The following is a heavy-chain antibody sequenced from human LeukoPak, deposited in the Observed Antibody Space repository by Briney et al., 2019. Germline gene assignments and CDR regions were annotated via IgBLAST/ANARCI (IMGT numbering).Heavy chain of an antibody. V-gene: IGHV3-21*01. CDR2: ISSSSSYI. J-gene: IGHJ4*02. CDR3: ASPGYSSGGHDY. CDR1: GFIFSSYA. Sequence: PGGSLRLSCAASGFIFSSYAMNWVRQAPGKGLEWVSSISSSSSYIYYADSVKGRFTISRDNAKNSLYLQMNSLRAEDTAVYYCASPGYSSGGHDYWGQGTLVTVSS. D-gene: IGHD6-25*01.